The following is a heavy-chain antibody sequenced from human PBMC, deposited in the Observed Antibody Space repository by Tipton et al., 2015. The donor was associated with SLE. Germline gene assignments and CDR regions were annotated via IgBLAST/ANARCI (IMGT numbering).Heavy chain of an antibody. CDR2: IYSGGSS. D-gene: IGHD2-21*01. J-gene: IGHJ4*02. Sequence: TLSLTCTVSSDSISSGGYYWNWLRQPAGKGLEWFGLIYSGGSSDYNPSLKSRVTISVDTPKNQFSLRLTSVTATDTAVYYCATTSCSGDSCLVDHWGQGTLVTVSS. V-gene: IGHV4-61*02. CDR1: SDSISSGGYY. CDR3: ATTSCSGDSCLVDH.